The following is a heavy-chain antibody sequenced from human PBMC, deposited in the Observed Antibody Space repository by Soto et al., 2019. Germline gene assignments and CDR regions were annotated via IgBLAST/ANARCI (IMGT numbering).Heavy chain of an antibody. CDR3: ARGRREDSFFDY. J-gene: IGHJ4*02. Sequence: SVKGRFTVFRDNAKKSVHLQMNSLRAEDTALYYCARGRREDSFFDYWGRGTLVTVSS. V-gene: IGHV3-21*01.